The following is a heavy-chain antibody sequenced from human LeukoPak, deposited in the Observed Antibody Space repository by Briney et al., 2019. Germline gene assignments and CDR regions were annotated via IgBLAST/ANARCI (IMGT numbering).Heavy chain of an antibody. CDR1: GFTFSSHA. D-gene: IGHD4-17*01. CDR2: ISNSGGNT. J-gene: IGHJ4*02. CDR3: AKDLCGDYDFDY. Sequence: GGSLRLSCAASGFTFSSHAMNWARQAPGRGLEWVSGISNSGGNTYYADAVKGRFTISRDNSKNTLYLQMNSLRAEDTAVYYCAKDLCGDYDFDYWGQGTLVTVSS. V-gene: IGHV3-23*01.